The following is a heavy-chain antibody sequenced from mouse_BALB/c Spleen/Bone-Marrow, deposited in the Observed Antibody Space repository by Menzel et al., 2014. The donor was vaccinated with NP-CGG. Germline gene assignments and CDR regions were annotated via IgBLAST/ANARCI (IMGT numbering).Heavy chain of an antibody. Sequence: VQLQQSGPELVKPGASVKVSCKASGYVFTSYDMYWVKQSHGKSLEWIGYIDPYNGDTSYNQKFKGKATLTVDKSSSTAYMHLNSLTSEDSAVYYCARFDPNYYGSSYGYFDVWGAGTTVTVSS. CDR2: IDPYNGDT. D-gene: IGHD1-1*01. CDR3: ARFDPNYYGSSYGYFDV. V-gene: IGHV1S135*01. CDR1: GYVFTSYD. J-gene: IGHJ1*01.